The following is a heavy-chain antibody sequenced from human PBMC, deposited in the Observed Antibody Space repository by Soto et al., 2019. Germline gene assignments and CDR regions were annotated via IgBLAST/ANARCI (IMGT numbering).Heavy chain of an antibody. Sequence: PSQTLSLTCAISGDSVSSNSAAWNWIRQSPSRGLEWLGRTYYRSKWYNDYAVSVKSRITINPDTSKNQFSLQLNSVTPEDTAVYYCARDSVLVPAPMPDNWFDPWGQGTLVTVSS. CDR1: GDSVSSNSAA. CDR2: TYYRSKWYN. D-gene: IGHD2-2*01. V-gene: IGHV6-1*01. CDR3: ARDSVLVPAPMPDNWFDP. J-gene: IGHJ5*02.